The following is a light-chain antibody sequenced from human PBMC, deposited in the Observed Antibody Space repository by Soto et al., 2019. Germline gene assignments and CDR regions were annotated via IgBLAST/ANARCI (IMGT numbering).Light chain of an antibody. Sequence: EIVLTQSPGTLSLSPGERATLSCRASQSVSSSYLAWYQQKPGLAPRLLIYGASSRATGLPDRFSGSGSGTDFTLTISRLEPEDFAVYYCQQYGSSPPWTFGQGTKVEIK. CDR3: QQYGSSPPWT. CDR2: GAS. J-gene: IGKJ1*01. V-gene: IGKV3-20*01. CDR1: QSVSSSY.